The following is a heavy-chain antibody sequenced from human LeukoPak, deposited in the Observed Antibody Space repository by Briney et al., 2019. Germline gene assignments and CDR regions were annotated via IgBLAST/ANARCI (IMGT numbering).Heavy chain of an antibody. CDR1: GFTFSSYA. D-gene: IGHD3-22*01. J-gene: IGHJ4*02. V-gene: IGHV3-23*01. CDR2: ISGSGGST. Sequence: GGSLRLSCAASGFTFSSYAMSWVRQAPGKGLEWVSAISGSGGSTYYADSVKGRFTISRDNSKNTLYLQMNSLRAEDTAVYYCAKIPITMIVVVRGYSDYWGQGTLVTVSS. CDR3: AKIPITMIVVVRGYSDY.